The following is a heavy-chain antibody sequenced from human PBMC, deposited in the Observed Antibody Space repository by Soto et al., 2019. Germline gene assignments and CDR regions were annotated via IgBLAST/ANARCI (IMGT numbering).Heavy chain of an antibody. J-gene: IGHJ4*02. Sequence: GASVKVSCKASGFTFTSSAVQWVRQARGQRLEWIGWIVVGSGNTNYAQKFQERVTITRDMSTSTAYMELSSLRSEDTAVYYCAADRPPDYYDSSGLCWGQGTLLTVSS. V-gene: IGHV1-58*01. CDR3: AADRPPDYYDSSGLC. CDR2: IVVGSGNT. CDR1: GFTFTSSA. D-gene: IGHD3-22*01.